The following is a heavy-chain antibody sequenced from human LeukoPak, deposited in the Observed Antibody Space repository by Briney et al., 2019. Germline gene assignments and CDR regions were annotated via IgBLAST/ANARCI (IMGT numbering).Heavy chain of an antibody. J-gene: IGHJ4*02. CDR2: INPSGGST. V-gene: IGHV1-46*01. CDR3: ARDLSITMVRGVPLV. CDR1: GYTFTSYY. D-gene: IGHD3-10*01. Sequence: ASVQVSCKASGYTFTSYYMHWVRQAPGQGLEWMGIINPSGGSTSYAQKFQGRVTITRDTSTSTVYMELSSLRSEDTAVYYCARDLSITMVRGVPLVWGQGTLVTVSS.